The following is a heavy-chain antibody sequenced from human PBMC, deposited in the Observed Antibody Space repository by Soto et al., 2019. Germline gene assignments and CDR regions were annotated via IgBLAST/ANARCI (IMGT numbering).Heavy chain of an antibody. D-gene: IGHD1-20*01. J-gene: IGHJ4*02. CDR2: ITGGVT. CDR3: AKERSMYNDY. CDR1: GFTFT. V-gene: IGHV3-23*01. Sequence: GGSLRLSCAASGFTFTMSWVRQAPGKGLEWVSGITGGVTYYADSVKGRFTISRDNSKNTLYLQMNSLRAEDTAVYYCAKERSMYNDYWGQGTLVTVSS.